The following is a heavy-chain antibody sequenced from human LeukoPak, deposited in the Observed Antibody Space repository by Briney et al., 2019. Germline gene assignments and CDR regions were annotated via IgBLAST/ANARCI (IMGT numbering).Heavy chain of an antibody. V-gene: IGHV1-69*05. CDR3: AREGQRDGYTFGWFDP. CDR1: GGTFSSYA. J-gene: IGHJ5*02. CDR2: IIPIFGTA. Sequence: AASVKVSCKASGGTFSSYAISWVRQAPGQGLEWMGGIIPIFGTANYAQKFQGRVTITTDESTSTAYMELSSLRSEDTAVYYCAREGQRDGYTFGWFDPWGQGTLVTVSS. D-gene: IGHD5-24*01.